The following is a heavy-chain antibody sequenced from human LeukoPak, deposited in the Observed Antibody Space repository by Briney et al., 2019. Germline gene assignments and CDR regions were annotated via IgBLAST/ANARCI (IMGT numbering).Heavy chain of an antibody. V-gene: IGHV3-74*01. D-gene: IGHD5-18*01. Sequence: GGSLRLSCAASGFTFSSYWMHWVRQAPGKGLVWVSHINSDGSSTSYADSVKGRFTISRDNAKNTLYLQMNSLRAEDTAVYYCARDVGGYSYVYWFDPWGQGTLVTVSS. J-gene: IGHJ5*02. CDR1: GFTFSSYW. CDR3: ARDVGGYSYVYWFDP. CDR2: INSDGSST.